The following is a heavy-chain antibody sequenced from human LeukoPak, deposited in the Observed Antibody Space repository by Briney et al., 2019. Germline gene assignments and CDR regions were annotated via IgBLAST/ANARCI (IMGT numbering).Heavy chain of an antibody. CDR2: IIPIFGTA. CDR1: GGTFSSYA. CDR3: ASLRHYGMDV. V-gene: IGHV1-69*13. J-gene: IGHJ6*02. Sequence: SVKVTCKASGGTFSSYAISWVRQAPGQGLEWMGGIIPIFGTANYAQKFQGRVTITADESTSTAYMELSSLRSEDTAVYYCASLRHYGMDVWGQGTTVTVSS.